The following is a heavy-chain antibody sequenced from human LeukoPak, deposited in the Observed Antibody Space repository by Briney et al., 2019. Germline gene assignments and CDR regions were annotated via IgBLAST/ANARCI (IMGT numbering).Heavy chain of an antibody. CDR1: GGSISSGGYY. Sequence: SQTLSLTCTVSGGSISSGGYYWSWIRQHPGKGLEWIGYIYYSGSTYYNPSLKSRVTISVDTSKNQFSLKLSSVTAADTAVYYCARLRIYDFWSGYYPVGSFDYWGQGTLVTVSS. D-gene: IGHD3-3*01. V-gene: IGHV4-31*03. J-gene: IGHJ4*02. CDR3: ARLRIYDFWSGYYPVGSFDY. CDR2: IYYSGST.